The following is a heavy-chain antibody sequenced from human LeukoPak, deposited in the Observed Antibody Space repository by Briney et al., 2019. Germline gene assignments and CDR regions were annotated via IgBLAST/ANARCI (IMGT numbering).Heavy chain of an antibody. V-gene: IGHV4-34*01. CDR3: ARLAMVRGVTIDY. Sequence: KASETLSLTCAVYGGSFSGYYWSWIRQPPGKGLEWIGEINHSGSTNYNPSLKSRVTTSVDTSKNQFSLKLSSVTAADTAVYYCARLAMVRGVTIDYWGQGTLVTVSS. CDR1: GGSFSGYY. D-gene: IGHD3-10*01. J-gene: IGHJ4*02. CDR2: INHSGST.